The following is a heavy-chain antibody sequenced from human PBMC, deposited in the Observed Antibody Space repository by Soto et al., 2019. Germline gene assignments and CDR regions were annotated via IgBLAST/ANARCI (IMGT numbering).Heavy chain of an antibody. J-gene: IGHJ5*02. CDR3: ARAYSSGWYWFDP. CDR2: LDHSGSP. CDR1: GGSFSCYY. Sequence: NPSETLSLTCAVSGGSFSCYYWIWIRQPPGKGLEWIGELDHSGSPNYNPSLNSRVTMSIDTSKSQFSLKLNSVTAADTAVYFCARAYSSGWYWFDPWGQGTLVTVSS. V-gene: IGHV4-34*01. D-gene: IGHD6-19*01.